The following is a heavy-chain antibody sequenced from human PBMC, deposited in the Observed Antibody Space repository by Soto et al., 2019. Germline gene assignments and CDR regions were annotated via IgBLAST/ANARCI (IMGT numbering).Heavy chain of an antibody. D-gene: IGHD5-18*01. V-gene: IGHV3-21*01. Sequence: GSLRLSCVASGFTFSSYSMNWVRQAPGKGLEWVSSISSSSSYIYYADSAKGRFTISRDNAKNSLYLQMNSLRAEDTAVYYCAREKTGYSYGYGAFDIWGQGTMVTVSS. J-gene: IGHJ3*02. CDR2: ISSSSSYI. CDR1: GFTFSSYS. CDR3: AREKTGYSYGYGAFDI.